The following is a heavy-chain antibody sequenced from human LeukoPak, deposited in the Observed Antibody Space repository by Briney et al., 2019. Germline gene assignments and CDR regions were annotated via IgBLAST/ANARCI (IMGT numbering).Heavy chain of an antibody. CDR1: GYTFTSYG. CDR3: ARTDIVATIASYGMDV. D-gene: IGHD5-12*01. CDR2: ISANNGNT. Sequence: ASVKVSCKASGYTFTSYGISWVRQAPGQGLEWTGWISANNGNTNYALKLQGRVTMTTDTSTSTAYKELRSLRPDDTAVYYCARTDIVATIASYGMDVWGQGTTVTVSS. V-gene: IGHV1-18*01. J-gene: IGHJ6*02.